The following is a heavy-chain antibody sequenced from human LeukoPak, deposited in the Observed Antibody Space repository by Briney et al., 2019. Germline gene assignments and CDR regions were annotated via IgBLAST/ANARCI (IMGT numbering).Heavy chain of an antibody. J-gene: IGHJ4*02. CDR3: ARDWSGYYSVY. D-gene: IGHD3-3*01. V-gene: IGHV3-48*01. CDR2: LSGRSSSI. Sequence: GGSLRLSCAASGFTFSSYGMNCVRHAPGKGLEWVSYLSGRSSSIYYAESVKGRFTISRDNAKNTLYLQMNSLRAEDTAVYYCARDWSGYYSVYWGQGTLVTVPS. CDR1: GFTFSSYG.